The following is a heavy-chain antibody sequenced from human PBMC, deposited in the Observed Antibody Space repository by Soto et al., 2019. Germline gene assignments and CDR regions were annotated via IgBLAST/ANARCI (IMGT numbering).Heavy chain of an antibody. Sequence: SDTLSLTSTVSGGSISSYYWSWIRQPPGKGLEWIGYIYYSGSTNYNPSLKSRVTISVDTSKDQFSLKLSSVTAADTAVYYCARAVVPAATSAAWFDPWGLGTLFTV. D-gene: IGHD2-2*01. CDR2: IYYSGST. CDR3: ARAVVPAATSAAWFDP. CDR1: GGSISSYY. V-gene: IGHV4-59*07. J-gene: IGHJ5*02.